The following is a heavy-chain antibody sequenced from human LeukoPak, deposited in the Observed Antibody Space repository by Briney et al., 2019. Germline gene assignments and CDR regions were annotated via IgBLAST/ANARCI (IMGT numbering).Heavy chain of an antibody. Sequence: GGSLRLSWAASGFTSSSYAMSWVRQAPGKGLEWVSAISGSGGSTYYADSVKGRFTISRDNSKNTLYLQMNSLRAEDTAVYYCAKDQGVPAAILDYWGQGTLVTVSS. J-gene: IGHJ4*02. CDR2: ISGSGGST. CDR1: GFTSSSYA. V-gene: IGHV3-23*01. D-gene: IGHD2-2*01. CDR3: AKDQGVPAAILDY.